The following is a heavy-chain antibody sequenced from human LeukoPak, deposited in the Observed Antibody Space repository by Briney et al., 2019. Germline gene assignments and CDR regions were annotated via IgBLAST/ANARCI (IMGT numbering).Heavy chain of an antibody. CDR1: GYIFTDYY. CDR3: ARELMGLDV. V-gene: IGHV1-2*04. CDR2: INGNSGGT. J-gene: IGHJ6*02. Sequence: GASVKVSCKASGYIFTDYYIHWVRQAPGQGLEWMGWINGNSGGTDYAQKFQGWVTMTRDTSTSTAYMELSSLKSDDTAVYYCARELMGLDVWGQGTTVTVSS.